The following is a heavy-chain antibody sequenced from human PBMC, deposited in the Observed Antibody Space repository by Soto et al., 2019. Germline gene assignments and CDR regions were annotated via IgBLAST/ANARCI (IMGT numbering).Heavy chain of an antibody. CDR1: GGSISSSSYY. Sequence: SETLSLTCTVSGGSISSSSYYWGWIRQPPGKGLEWIGSIYYSGSTYYNPSLKSRVTISVDTSKNQFSLKLSSVTAADTAVYYCVRIAAKPTIYYYYYYGMDVWGQGTTVTVSS. V-gene: IGHV4-39*01. CDR2: IYYSGST. D-gene: IGHD6-25*01. CDR3: VRIAAKPTIYYYYYYGMDV. J-gene: IGHJ6*02.